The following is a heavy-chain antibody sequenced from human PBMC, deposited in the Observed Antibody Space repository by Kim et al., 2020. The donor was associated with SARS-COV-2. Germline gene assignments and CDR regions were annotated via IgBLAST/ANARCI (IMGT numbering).Heavy chain of an antibody. CDR1: GFTFSSFA. Sequence: GGSLRLSCAASGFTFSSFAMNWVRQAPGKGLEWVSGISGSCGSTYYADSVKGRFTFSRDHSTNTLYLQMNSLRAEDTAVYYCAEDCYRDNSGAGAFDIWG. CDR2: ISGSCGST. D-gene: IGHD2-15*01. V-gene: IGHV3-23*01. CDR3: AEDCYRDNSGAGAFDI. J-gene: IGHJ3*02.